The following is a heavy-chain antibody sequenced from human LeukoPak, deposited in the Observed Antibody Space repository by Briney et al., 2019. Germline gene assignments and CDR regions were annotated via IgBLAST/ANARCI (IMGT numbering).Heavy chain of an antibody. V-gene: IGHV1-69-2*01. CDR3: ATAQPTYYYDSSGVAFDI. CDR2: VDPEDGEP. J-gene: IGHJ3*02. CDR1: GYTFTDYY. D-gene: IGHD3-22*01. Sequence: ASVKISCKVSGYTFTDYYMHWVQQAPGKGLEWMGLVDPEDGEPIYAEKFQGRVTITADTSTDTAYMELSSLRSEDTAVYYCATAQPTYYYDSSGVAFDIWGQGTMVTVSS.